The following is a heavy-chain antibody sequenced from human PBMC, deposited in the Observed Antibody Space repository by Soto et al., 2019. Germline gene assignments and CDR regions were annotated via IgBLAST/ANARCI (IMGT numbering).Heavy chain of an antibody. CDR1: GYTFTNYY. CDR3: ARVRWGQWMVLGWFDP. Sequence: ASVKVSCKASGYTFTNYYIHWVRQAPGQGLEWVGLINPKTGTTNDAPKFQGRVTMTSDTSTSTAYMELSSLRSEDTAVYYCARVRWGQWMVLGWFDPWGQGTLVTVSS. V-gene: IGHV1-2*06. D-gene: IGHD6-19*01. CDR2: INPKTGTT. J-gene: IGHJ5*02.